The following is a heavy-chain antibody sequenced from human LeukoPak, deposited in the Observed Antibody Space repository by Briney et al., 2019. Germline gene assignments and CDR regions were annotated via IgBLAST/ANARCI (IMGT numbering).Heavy chain of an antibody. Sequence: PGGSLRLSCAASGFIFSNYEMNWVRKAPGKGLEWVSYISSSGSNIHYADSVKGRFTISRDNAKNSLYLQMNSLRAEDTAVYFCARETGIQLRPDWGQGTLVTVSS. J-gene: IGHJ4*02. CDR3: ARETGIQLRPD. V-gene: IGHV3-48*03. CDR2: ISSSGSNI. D-gene: IGHD1-1*01. CDR1: GFIFSNYE.